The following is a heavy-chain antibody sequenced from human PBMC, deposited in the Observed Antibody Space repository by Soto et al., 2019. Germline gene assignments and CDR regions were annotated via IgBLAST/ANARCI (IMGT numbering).Heavy chain of an antibody. CDR2: ISGSGGRT. CDR1: GFTFSSYA. CDR3: AKEHRQWDHNGTLLYY. D-gene: IGHD1-26*01. J-gene: IGHJ4*02. V-gene: IGHV3-23*01. Sequence: EVQLLESGGGLVQPGGSLRLSCAASGFTFSSYAMSWVRQAPGTGLEWVSAISGSGGRTYYADSVKGRFTISRDNSKNTLYLQMNSMRAEDTAVYYCAKEHRQWDHNGTLLYYWGQGTLVTFAS.